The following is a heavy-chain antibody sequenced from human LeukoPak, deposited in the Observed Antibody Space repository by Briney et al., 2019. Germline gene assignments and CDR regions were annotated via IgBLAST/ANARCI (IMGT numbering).Heavy chain of an antibody. V-gene: IGHV3-53*05. CDR1: DFTVSSNY. D-gene: IGHD2/OR15-2a*01. Sequence: GGSLRLSCAASDFTVSSNYMSWVRQAPGKGLEWVSVIYSGGTAYYADSVKGRFTISRDNSKNSLYLQMNSLRTEDTALYYCATLYGRRRHYWGQGNLGTVSS. CDR3: ATLYGRRRHY. CDR2: IYSGGTA. J-gene: IGHJ4*02.